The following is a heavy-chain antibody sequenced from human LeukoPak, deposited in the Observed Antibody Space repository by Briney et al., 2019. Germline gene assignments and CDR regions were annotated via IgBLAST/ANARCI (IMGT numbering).Heavy chain of an antibody. CDR2: IYYSGST. D-gene: IGHD2-15*01. CDR3: AGDGSCSGGSCYHDY. V-gene: IGHV4-59*01. Sequence: PSQTLSLTCTVSGGSISSYYWSWIRQPPGKGLEWIGYIYYSGSTNYNPPLQSRVTISVDTSKNQFSLKLSSVTAADTAVYYCAGDGSCSGGSCYHDYWGQGTLVTVSS. CDR1: GGSISSYY. J-gene: IGHJ4*02.